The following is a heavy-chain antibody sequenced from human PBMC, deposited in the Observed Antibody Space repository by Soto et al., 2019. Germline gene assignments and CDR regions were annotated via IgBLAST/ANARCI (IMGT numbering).Heavy chain of an antibody. CDR2: IWYDGSNK. J-gene: IGHJ4*02. CDR1: GFTFSSYG. V-gene: IGHV3-33*01. D-gene: IGHD5-18*01. Sequence: GGSLRLSCAASGFTFSSYGMHWVRQAPGKGLEWVAVIWYDGSNKYYADSVKGRFTISRDNSKNTLYLQMNSLRAEDTAVYYCARGARGYSYGTYFDYWGQGT. CDR3: ARGARGYSYGTYFDY.